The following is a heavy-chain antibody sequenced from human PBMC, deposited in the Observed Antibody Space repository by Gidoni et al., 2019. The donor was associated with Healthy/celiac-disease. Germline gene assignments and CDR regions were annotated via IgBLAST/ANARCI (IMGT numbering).Heavy chain of an antibody. Sequence: EVQLVESGGGLVQPGGSLRLSCASSGFPFSDYALSWVRQAPGKGLEWVSAIGGSGGGTYYADSVKGRFTISRDNSKSTLFLLVSSLRAEDTAVYYCAKHWGGSSWFFDYWGQGTLVTVSS. D-gene: IGHD6-13*01. CDR3: AKHWGGSSWFFDY. J-gene: IGHJ4*02. CDR2: IGGSGGGT. V-gene: IGHV3-23*04. CDR1: GFPFSDYA.